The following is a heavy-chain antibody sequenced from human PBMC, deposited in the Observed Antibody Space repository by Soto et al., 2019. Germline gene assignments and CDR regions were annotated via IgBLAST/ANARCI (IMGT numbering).Heavy chain of an antibody. J-gene: IGHJ4*02. D-gene: IGHD3-16*01. V-gene: IGHV4-30-2*01. Sequence: QLQLQESGSGLVKPSQTLSLTCAVSGGSISSGGYSWSWIRQPPGKGLEWIGYIYHSGSTYYNPPXXXLXAISVARSKNQFSLKLSSVTAAETAVYYCARGPPFHWRQGTLVTVSS. CDR2: IYHSGST. CDR1: GGSISSGGYS. CDR3: ARGPPFH.